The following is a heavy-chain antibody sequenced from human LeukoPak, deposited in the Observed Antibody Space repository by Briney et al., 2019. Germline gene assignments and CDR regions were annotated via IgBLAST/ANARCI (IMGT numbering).Heavy chain of an antibody. CDR1: GYSISSGYY. J-gene: IGHJ5*02. D-gene: IGHD2-21*01. CDR2: IYHSGST. V-gene: IGHV4-38-2*02. Sequence: SETLSLTCTVSGYSISSGYYWGWIRQPPGKGLKWIGSIYHSGSTYYNPSLKSRVTISVDTSKNQFSLKLSSVTAADTAVYYCARDLTKPYPNWFDPWGQGTLVTVSS. CDR3: ARDLTKPYPNWFDP.